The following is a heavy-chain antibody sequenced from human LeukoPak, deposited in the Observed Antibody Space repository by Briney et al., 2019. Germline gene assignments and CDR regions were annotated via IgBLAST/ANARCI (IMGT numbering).Heavy chain of an antibody. V-gene: IGHV1-2*02. CDR2: INPNSGGT. CDR1: GYTFIGYY. Sequence: ASVKVSCKASGYTFIGYYIHWVRQAPGQGLEWMGWINPNSGGTNYAQKFQGRVTMTRDTSISTAYMELSRLRSDDTAVYYCAREDGYNWEPFDYWGQGTLVTVSS. CDR3: AREDGYNWEPFDY. J-gene: IGHJ4*02. D-gene: IGHD5-24*01.